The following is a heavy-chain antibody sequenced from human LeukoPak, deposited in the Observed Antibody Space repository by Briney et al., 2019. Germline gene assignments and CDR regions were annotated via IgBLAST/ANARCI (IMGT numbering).Heavy chain of an antibody. CDR2: IIPIFGTA. V-gene: IGHV1-69*13. J-gene: IGHJ4*02. CDR1: GGTFSSYA. D-gene: IGHD3-22*01. CDR3: ATLTDITMIVVEYYFDY. Sequence: SSVKVSCKASGGTFSSYAISWVRQAPGQGLEWMGGIIPIFGTANYAQKFQGRVTITADESTSTAYMELSSLRSEDTAVYYCATLTDITMIVVEYYFDYWGQGTLVTVSS.